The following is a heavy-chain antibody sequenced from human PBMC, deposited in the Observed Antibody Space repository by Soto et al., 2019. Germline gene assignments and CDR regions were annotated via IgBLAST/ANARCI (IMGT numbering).Heavy chain of an antibody. CDR1: GYTFTGYY. Sequence: ASVKVSCKASGYTFTGYYMHWVRQAPGQGLEWMGWINPNSGGTNYAQKFQGWVTMTRDTSISTAYMELSRLRSDDTAVYYCARGGRRFATAAGTYFGYWGQGTLVTVSS. V-gene: IGHV1-2*04. CDR2: INPNSGGT. J-gene: IGHJ4*02. CDR3: ARGGRRFATAAGTYFGY. D-gene: IGHD6-13*01.